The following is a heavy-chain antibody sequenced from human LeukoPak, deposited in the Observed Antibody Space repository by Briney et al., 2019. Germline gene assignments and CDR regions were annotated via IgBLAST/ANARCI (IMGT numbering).Heavy chain of an antibody. V-gene: IGHV4-59*01. Sequence: SETLSLTCTVSGGSISSYYWSWIRQPPGKGLEWIGYIYYSGSTNYNPSLKSRVTISVDTSKNQFSRKLSSVTAADTAVYYCARSTRDGYNSYYFDYWGQGTLVTVSS. CDR1: GGSISSYY. CDR2: IYYSGST. CDR3: ARSTRDGYNSYYFDY. D-gene: IGHD5-24*01. J-gene: IGHJ4*02.